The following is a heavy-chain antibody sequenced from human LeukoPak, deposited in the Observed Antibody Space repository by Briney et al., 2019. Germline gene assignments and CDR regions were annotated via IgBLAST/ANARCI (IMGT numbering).Heavy chain of an antibody. CDR3: ARSRSGSYNIDY. D-gene: IGHD1-26*01. CDR1: GFTFSSYA. V-gene: IGHV3-30-3*01. CDR2: ISYDGSNK. J-gene: IGHJ4*02. Sequence: PGRSLRLSCAASGFTFSSYAMHWVRQAPGKGLEWVAVISYDGSNKYYADSVKGRFTISRDNSKNTLYLQMNSLRAEDTAAYYCARSRSGSYNIDYWGQGTLVTVSS.